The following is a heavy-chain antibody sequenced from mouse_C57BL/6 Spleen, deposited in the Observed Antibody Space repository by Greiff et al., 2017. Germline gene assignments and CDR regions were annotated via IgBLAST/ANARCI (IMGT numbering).Heavy chain of an antibody. V-gene: IGHV1-18*01. CDR3: ARGEDYPWFAY. Sequence: VQLKESGPELVKPGASVKIPCKASGYTFTDYNMDWVKQSHGKSLEWIGDINPNNGGTRYNQKFKGKATLTVDKSSSTAYMELRSLTSEDTAVYYCARGEDYPWFAYWGQGTLVTVSA. D-gene: IGHD2-4*01. CDR2: INPNNGGT. CDR1: GYTFTDYN. J-gene: IGHJ3*01.